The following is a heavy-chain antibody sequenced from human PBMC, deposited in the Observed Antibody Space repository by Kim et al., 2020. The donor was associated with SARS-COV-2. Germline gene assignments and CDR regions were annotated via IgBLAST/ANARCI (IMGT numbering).Heavy chain of an antibody. CDR1: GGSISSSSYY. Sequence: SETLSLTCTVSGGSISSSSYYWGWIRQPPGKGLEWIGSIYYSGGTYYNPSLKSRVTISVDTSKNQFSLKLSSVTAADTAVYYCATTDESYYYDSSGYYYNYYYYMDVWGKGTTVTVSS. D-gene: IGHD3-22*01. V-gene: IGHV4-39*01. J-gene: IGHJ6*03. CDR2: IYYSGGT. CDR3: ATTDESYYYDSSGYYYNYYYYMDV.